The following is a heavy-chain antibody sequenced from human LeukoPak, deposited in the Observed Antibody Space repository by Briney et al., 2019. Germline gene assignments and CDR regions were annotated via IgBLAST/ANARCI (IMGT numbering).Heavy chain of an antibody. CDR3: ARRYDSSGYYVFDY. CDR2: INSDGSRI. V-gene: IGHV3-74*01. CDR1: GFTFSSYW. J-gene: IGHJ4*02. D-gene: IGHD3-22*01. Sequence: GGSLRLSCAASGFTFSSYWMHWVRQAPAKGLVWVSRINSDGSRISYADSVKGRFTISRDSAKNTLYLQMNSLRAEDTAVYYCARRYDSSGYYVFDYWGQGTLVTVSS.